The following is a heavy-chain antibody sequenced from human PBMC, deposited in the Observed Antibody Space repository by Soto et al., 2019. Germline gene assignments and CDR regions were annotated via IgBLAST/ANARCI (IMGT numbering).Heavy chain of an antibody. CDR2: ISAYNGNT. CDR1: GYTYTNYG. J-gene: IGHJ6*02. D-gene: IGHD3-10*01. CDR3: ASPRGPILRYGTGDNYYYYSFVRDD. V-gene: IGHV1-18*01. Sequence: ASVKVSCKASGYTYTNYGISWVRQAPGQGLEWMGWISAYNGNTNYAQKLQGRVTMTTDTSTSTAYMELRSLRSDDTAVYYCASPRGPILRYGTGDNYYYYSFVRDDRG.